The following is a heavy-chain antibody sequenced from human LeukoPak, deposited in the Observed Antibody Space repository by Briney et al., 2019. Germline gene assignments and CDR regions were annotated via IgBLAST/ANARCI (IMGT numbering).Heavy chain of an antibody. J-gene: IGHJ4*02. CDR1: RFTPSSYA. CDR2: ISGSGSRT. CDR3: ARGGWSRPFDS. V-gene: IGHV3-23*01. D-gene: IGHD2-15*01. Sequence: GGSLRLSCVPSRFTPSSYAMSWVRPAPGKGLEWASAISGSGSRTIYADSVKGRFTISRDNSKNALYLQMNSLRAEDTAVYYCARGGWSRPFDSWGQGTLVTVSS.